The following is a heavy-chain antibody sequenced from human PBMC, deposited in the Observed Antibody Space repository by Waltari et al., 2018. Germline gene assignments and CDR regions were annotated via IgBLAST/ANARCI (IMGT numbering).Heavy chain of an antibody. CDR3: ARDRTAAGYDAFDI. V-gene: IGHV3-21*01. D-gene: IGHD6-13*01. CDR2: ISSISSYI. CDR1: GFTFSSYS. J-gene: IGHJ3*02. Sequence: EVQLVESGGGLVKPGGSLRLSCAASGFTFSSYSMNWVRQAPGKGLEWVSSISSISSYIYYADSVKGRFTISRDNAKNSLYLQMNSLRAEDTAVYYCARDRTAAGYDAFDIWGQGTMVTVSS.